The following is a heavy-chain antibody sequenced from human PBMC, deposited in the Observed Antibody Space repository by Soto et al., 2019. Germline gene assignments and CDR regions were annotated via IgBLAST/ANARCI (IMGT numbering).Heavy chain of an antibody. J-gene: IGHJ4*02. D-gene: IGHD3-3*01. Sequence: GGSLRLSCAASGFTFSSYAMSWVRQAPGKGLEWVSAISGSGGSTYYADSVKGRFTISRDNSKNTLYLQMNSLRAEDTAVYYCAKDGYDFWSGYHFGYFDYWGQGTLVTVSS. CDR3: AKDGYDFWSGYHFGYFDY. V-gene: IGHV3-23*01. CDR1: GFTFSSYA. CDR2: ISGSGGST.